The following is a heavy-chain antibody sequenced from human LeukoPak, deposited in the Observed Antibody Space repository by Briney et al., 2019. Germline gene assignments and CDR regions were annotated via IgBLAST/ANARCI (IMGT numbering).Heavy chain of an antibody. CDR2: ISGSGTST. CDR1: GFTFSSCA. Sequence: GGSLRLSCAASGFTFSSCAMSWVRQAPGKGLEWVSAISGSGTSTYYADSVKGRFTISRDNAKNSLYLQMNGLRAEDTAVYYCARDRRYGMSDYWGQGTLVTVSS. V-gene: IGHV3-23*01. D-gene: IGHD3-9*01. J-gene: IGHJ4*02. CDR3: ARDRRYGMSDY.